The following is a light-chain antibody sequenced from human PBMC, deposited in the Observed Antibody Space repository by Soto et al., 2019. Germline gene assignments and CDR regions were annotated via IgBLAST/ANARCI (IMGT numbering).Light chain of an antibody. CDR2: GAS. V-gene: IGKV3-15*01. J-gene: IGKJ1*01. Sequence: IIMTQSPAILSVSPGERATLSCRASQSVSSNLAWYQQRRGQAPRLLIHGASTRATGIPARFSGSGSGAEFTLTISSLQSEDFAVYYCQQYYKWPLTFGQGTKVDIK. CDR1: QSVSSN. CDR3: QQYYKWPLT.